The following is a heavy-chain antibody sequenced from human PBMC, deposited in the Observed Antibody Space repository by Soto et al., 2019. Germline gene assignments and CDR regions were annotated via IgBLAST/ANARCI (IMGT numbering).Heavy chain of an antibody. CDR3: ARESEDLTSNFDY. CDR2: ISSTTNYI. Sequence: PGGSLRLSCAASGFTSTRYSMNWVRQAPGKGLEWVSSISSTTNYISYGDSMKGRFTISRDNAKNSLYLEMNSLRAEDTAVYYCARESEDLTSNFDYWGQGTLVTVSS. J-gene: IGHJ4*02. CDR1: GFTSTRYS. V-gene: IGHV3-21*06.